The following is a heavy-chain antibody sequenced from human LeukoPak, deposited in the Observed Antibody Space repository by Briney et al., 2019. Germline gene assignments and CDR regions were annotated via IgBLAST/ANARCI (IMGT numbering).Heavy chain of an antibody. CDR3: AKDLAVVTPIWVMDV. V-gene: IGHV3-30*02. Sequence: PGGSLRLSCAASEFTFSSYGMHWVRQAPGKGLEWVTFIRSDGSNKYYADSVKGRFTISRDNFRNTLYLQMNSLRAEDTAVYYCAKDLAVVTPIWVMDVWGKGTTVTISS. CDR1: EFTFSSYG. J-gene: IGHJ6*04. CDR2: IRSDGSNK. D-gene: IGHD2-21*02.